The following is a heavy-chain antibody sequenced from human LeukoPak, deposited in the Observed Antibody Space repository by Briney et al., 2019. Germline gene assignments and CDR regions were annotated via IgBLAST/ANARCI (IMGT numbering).Heavy chain of an antibody. CDR2: INPGDSET. CDR1: GYSFTSYW. Sequence: GESLKISCKGSGYSFTSYWIGWVRQMPGRGLEWMGIINPGDSETKYSPSFQGQVTISAGKSISTAYLQWSSLKASDSAMYYCASPLHDYGDVKGAFDIWGQGTMVTVSS. V-gene: IGHV5-51*01. D-gene: IGHD4-17*01. J-gene: IGHJ3*02. CDR3: ASPLHDYGDVKGAFDI.